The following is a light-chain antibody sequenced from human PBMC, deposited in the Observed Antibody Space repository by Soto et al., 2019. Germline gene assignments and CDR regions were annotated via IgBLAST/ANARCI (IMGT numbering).Light chain of an antibody. J-gene: IGKJ4*01. CDR3: QQLRMYPST. Sequence: QLTQSHSSLSASVGARVTITGRASQDIAIYLAWYQQKPGEAPKLLIYAASTLYGGVPSRFSGSGSGTDFALTITSLQAEDFATYYCQQLRMYPSTFGGGTKVEI. CDR2: AAS. V-gene: IGKV1-9*01. CDR1: QDIAIY.